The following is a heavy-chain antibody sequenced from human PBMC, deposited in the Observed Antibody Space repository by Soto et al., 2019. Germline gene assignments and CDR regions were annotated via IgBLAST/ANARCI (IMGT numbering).Heavy chain of an antibody. CDR3: ARASRIAAIVDY. Sequence: PSETLSLTCTVSGGSISSYYWIWIRQPPGKGLEWIGYIYYSGSTNYNPSLKSRVTISVDTSKNQFSLKLSSVTAADTAVYYCARASRIAAIVDYWGQGTLVTVSS. CDR1: GGSISSYY. D-gene: IGHD2-15*01. J-gene: IGHJ4*02. V-gene: IGHV4-59*01. CDR2: IYYSGST.